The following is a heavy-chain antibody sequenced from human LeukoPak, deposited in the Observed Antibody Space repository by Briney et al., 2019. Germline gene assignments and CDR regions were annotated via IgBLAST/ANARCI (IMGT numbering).Heavy chain of an antibody. Sequence: SETLSLTCTVSGGSISSYYWSWIRQPPGKGLEWIGYIYTSGSTNYNPALKSRGTISVDTSKHQFSLKLSSVTPADTAVYYCARHVSYYGSGRRYSYMDVWGKGTTVTVSS. J-gene: IGHJ6*03. CDR3: ARHVSYYGSGRRYSYMDV. V-gene: IGHV4-4*09. CDR1: GGSISSYY. D-gene: IGHD3-10*01. CDR2: IYTSGST.